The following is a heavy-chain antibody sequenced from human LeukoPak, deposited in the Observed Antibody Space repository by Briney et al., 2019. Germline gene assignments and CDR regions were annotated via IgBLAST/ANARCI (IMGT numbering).Heavy chain of an antibody. Sequence: GGSLRLSCTTSGFTFGDYAMSWVRRAPGKGLEWVGFIRSKAYGGTTEYAASVKGRFTISRDDSKSIAYLQMNSLKTEDTAVYYCTRGSRYSYGRTGPYYFDYWGQGTLVTVSS. V-gene: IGHV3-49*04. CDR2: IRSKAYGGTT. CDR3: TRGSRYSYGRTGPYYFDY. D-gene: IGHD5-18*01. J-gene: IGHJ4*02. CDR1: GFTFGDYA.